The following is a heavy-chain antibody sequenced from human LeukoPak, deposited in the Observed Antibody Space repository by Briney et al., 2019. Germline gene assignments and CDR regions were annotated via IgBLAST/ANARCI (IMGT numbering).Heavy chain of an antibody. Sequence: GGSLRLSCAASGFTFRDYGMIWVRQAPGQGLAWVSSISDNSGAIHYAESVKGRFTISRDNAKNSLYLQMNGLRAEDTAIYYCARTTYYDLPTPDYWGQGTLVTVSS. CDR3: ARTTYYDLPTPDY. CDR2: ISDNSGAI. J-gene: IGHJ4*02. V-gene: IGHV3-21*04. D-gene: IGHD3-3*01. CDR1: GFTFRDYG.